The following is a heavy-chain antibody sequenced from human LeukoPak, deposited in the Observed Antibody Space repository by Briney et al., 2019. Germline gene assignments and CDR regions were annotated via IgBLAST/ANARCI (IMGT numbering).Heavy chain of an antibody. Sequence: SSETLSLTCTVSGASISSSSYYWGWIRQSPGKGLEWIGSIYYNGNTYHNPSLKSRVTISIDTSKRQFSLKLSSLTAADTAVYFCPGKSSSGWFFDYWGQGPLVAVSS. CDR2: IYYNGNT. CDR3: PGKSSSGWFFDY. J-gene: IGHJ4*02. CDR1: GASISSSSYY. V-gene: IGHV4-39*01. D-gene: IGHD6-19*01.